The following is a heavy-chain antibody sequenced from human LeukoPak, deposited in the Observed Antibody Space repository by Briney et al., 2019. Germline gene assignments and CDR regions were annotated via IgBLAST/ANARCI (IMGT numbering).Heavy chain of an antibody. J-gene: IGHJ4*02. V-gene: IGHV4-4*07. CDR2: IYTSGST. CDR1: GGSISSYY. CDR3: AREVSSGWYTHIDY. Sequence: SETLSLTCTDSGGSISSYYWSWIRQPAGKGLEWIGRIYTSGSTNYNPSLKSRVTMSVDTSKNQFSLKLSSVTAADTAVYYCAREVSSGWYTHIDYWGQGTLVTVSS. D-gene: IGHD6-19*01.